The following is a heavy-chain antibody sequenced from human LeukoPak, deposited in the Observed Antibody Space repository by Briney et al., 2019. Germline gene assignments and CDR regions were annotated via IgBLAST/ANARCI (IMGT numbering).Heavy chain of an antibody. Sequence: ASQTLSLTCTVSGASISSGGYYWSWIRQSPGKGLEWIGYIPYSGSTHYNPSLESRITISLDTSKKQFSLNLISVTAADTAMYYCARKVAYCAGDCYSGLAFDLWGQGTMVTVSS. J-gene: IGHJ3*01. CDR2: IPYSGST. CDR3: ARKVAYCAGDCYSGLAFDL. CDR1: GASISSGGYY. D-gene: IGHD2-21*02. V-gene: IGHV4-31*03.